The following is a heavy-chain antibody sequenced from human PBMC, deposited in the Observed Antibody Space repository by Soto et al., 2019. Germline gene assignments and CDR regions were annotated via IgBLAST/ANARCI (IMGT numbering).Heavy chain of an antibody. D-gene: IGHD1-1*01. CDR2: ISYDGNNK. V-gene: IGHV3-30*18. J-gene: IGHJ6*02. CDR3: AKGGRGTYYYYYGMDV. Sequence: GGSLRLSCAASGFTFSGYGMHWVRQAPGKGLEWVAVISYDGNNKYYADSVKGRFTISRDNSKNTLYLQMNSLRAEDTAVYYCAKGGRGTYYYYYGMDVWGQGTTVTVSS. CDR1: GFTFSGYG.